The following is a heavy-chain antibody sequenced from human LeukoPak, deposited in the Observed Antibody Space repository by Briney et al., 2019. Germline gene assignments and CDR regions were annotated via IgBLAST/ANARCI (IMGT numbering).Heavy chain of an antibody. CDR2: IRYVGSNK. D-gene: IGHD3-10*01. CDR3: AKSVTTMVRGYFDY. V-gene: IGHV3-30*02. J-gene: IGHJ4*02. CDR1: GFTFSSYG. Sequence: GGSLRLSCAASGFTFSSYGMHWVRQAPGKGLEWVAFIRYVGSNKYYADSVKGRFTISRDNSKNTLYLQMNSLRAEDTAVYYCAKSVTTMVRGYFDYWGQGTLVTVSS.